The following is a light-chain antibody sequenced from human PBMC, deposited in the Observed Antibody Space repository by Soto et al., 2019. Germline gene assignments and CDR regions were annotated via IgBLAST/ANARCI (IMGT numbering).Light chain of an antibody. V-gene: IGKV3-15*01. CDR3: QRYTSWPLT. CDR1: QGIGST. Sequence: EIVMTQSPATLSMSPGERATLSCRASQGIGSTLAWYQQKPGQTPRLLIYGASTRATGVPARFSGGGSGTEFTLTINSLQSEDFAVYYCQRYTSWPLTFGGGTKVELK. J-gene: IGKJ4*01. CDR2: GAS.